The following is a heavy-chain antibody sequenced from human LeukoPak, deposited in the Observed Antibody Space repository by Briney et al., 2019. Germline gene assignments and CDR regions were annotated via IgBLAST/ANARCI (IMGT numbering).Heavy chain of an antibody. Sequence: PGRSLRLSCAASGFTFSSYSMNWVRQAPGKGLEWVSYISSSSSTIYYADSVKGRFTISRDNAKNSLYLQMNSLRAEDTAVYYCARDLSMGMIVMEYSDFWGQGTLVTVSS. CDR1: GFTFSSYS. V-gene: IGHV3-48*04. CDR2: ISSSSSTI. CDR3: ARDLSMGMIVMEYSDF. J-gene: IGHJ4*02. D-gene: IGHD3-22*01.